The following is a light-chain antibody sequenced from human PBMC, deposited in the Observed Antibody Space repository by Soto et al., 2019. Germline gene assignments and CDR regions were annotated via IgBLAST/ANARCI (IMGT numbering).Light chain of an antibody. CDR3: QQYAASPKT. CDR1: QSVSNNY. Sequence: EIVLTQSPGTLSLSPGERATLSCRASQSVSNNYLAWYQQKPGQAPRLLIYGASSRGTGIPGRFSGSGSGTDFTLSISRLEPEDFAVYYCQQYAASPKTFGQGTKVDIK. V-gene: IGKV3-20*01. CDR2: GAS. J-gene: IGKJ1*01.